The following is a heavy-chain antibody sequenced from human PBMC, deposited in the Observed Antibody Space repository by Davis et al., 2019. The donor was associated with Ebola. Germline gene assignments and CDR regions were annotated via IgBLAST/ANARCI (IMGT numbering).Heavy chain of an antibody. Sequence: PSETLSLTCAVYGESFSGFHWTWIRQPPGKGLEWIGEINHRGSTNYNPSLKSRVTISVDTSKNQFSLILTSVTAADTAVYYCARGRGMMTQQGILDYWGQGTLVTVSS. J-gene: IGHJ4*02. V-gene: IGHV4-34*01. D-gene: IGHD3-16*01. CDR2: INHRGST. CDR3: ARGRGMMTQQGILDY. CDR1: GESFSGFH.